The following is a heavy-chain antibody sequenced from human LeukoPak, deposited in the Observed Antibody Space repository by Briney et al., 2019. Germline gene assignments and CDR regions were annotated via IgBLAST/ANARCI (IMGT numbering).Heavy chain of an antibody. V-gene: IGHV4-59*01. J-gene: IGHJ3*02. CDR1: GGSINSYY. CDR2: IYYSGRT. CDR3: ARSIAVAGNDAFDI. D-gene: IGHD6-19*01. Sequence: SETLSLTCTVSGGSINSYYWSWIRQPPGKGLEWIGYIYYSGRTNYNPSLKSRVTISVDTSKNQSSLKLTSVTAADTAVYYCARSIAVAGNDAFDIWGRGTMVTVSS.